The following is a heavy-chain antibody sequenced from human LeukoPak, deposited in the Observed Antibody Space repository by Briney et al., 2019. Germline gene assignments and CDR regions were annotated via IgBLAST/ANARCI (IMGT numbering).Heavy chain of an antibody. CDR3: ATSGWYLLPGVY. CDR2: IYYSGST. CDR1: GGSFSGYY. V-gene: IGHV4-34*01. J-gene: IGHJ4*02. D-gene: IGHD6-19*01. Sequence: KSSETLSLTCAVYGGSFSGYYWSWIRQPPGKGLEWIGSIYYSGSTYYNPSLESRVTISVDTSKNQFSLKLSSVTAADTAVYYCATSGWYLLPGVYWGQGTLVTVSS.